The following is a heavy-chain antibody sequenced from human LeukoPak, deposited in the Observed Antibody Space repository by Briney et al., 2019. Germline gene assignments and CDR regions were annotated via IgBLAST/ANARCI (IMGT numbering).Heavy chain of an antibody. CDR2: INWNGGST. J-gene: IGHJ6*03. Sequence: GGSLRLSCAASGFTFDDYGMSWVRQAPGKGLEWVSGINWNGGSTGYADSVKGRFTISRDNAKNSLYLQMNSLRAEDTALYYCAREYDFWSGYPPRAMDVRGKGTTVTVSS. V-gene: IGHV3-20*04. D-gene: IGHD3-3*01. CDR3: AREYDFWSGYPPRAMDV. CDR1: GFTFDDYG.